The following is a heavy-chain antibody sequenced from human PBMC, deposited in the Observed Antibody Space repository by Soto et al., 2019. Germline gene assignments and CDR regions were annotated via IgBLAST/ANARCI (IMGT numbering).Heavy chain of an antibody. Sequence: QVQLQESGPGLGKPSETRSLTCAVSGGSISSYFWSWIRQPPGKGLEWSGYIYYTGSTNYNPSLKSRGTISLDTSKSQFSLKLSSVTAADTAVYYCARYDVLTGYFDYWVQGTLVTVSS. D-gene: IGHD3-9*01. J-gene: IGHJ4*02. CDR3: ARYDVLTGYFDY. V-gene: IGHV4-59*01. CDR2: IYYTGST. CDR1: GGSISSYF.